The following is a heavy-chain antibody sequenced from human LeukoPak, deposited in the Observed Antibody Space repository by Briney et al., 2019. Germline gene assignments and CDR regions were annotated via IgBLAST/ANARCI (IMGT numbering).Heavy chain of an antibody. V-gene: IGHV3-23*01. CDR2: ISGGGGST. D-gene: IGHD3-22*01. Sequence: GGSLRLSCAASGFTFNSYAMTWVRQAPGKGLEWVSTISGGGGSTYYADSVKGRFTISRDNSKNTLYLQMNSLRAEDTAVYYCAKDWAPYYYDSSGYFGYWGQGTLVTVSS. CDR3: AKDWAPYYYDSSGYFGY. CDR1: GFTFNSYA. J-gene: IGHJ4*02.